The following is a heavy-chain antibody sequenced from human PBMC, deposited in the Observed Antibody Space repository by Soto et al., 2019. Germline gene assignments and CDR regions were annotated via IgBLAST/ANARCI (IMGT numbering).Heavy chain of an antibody. J-gene: IGHJ3*02. CDR1: CGSFSGYY. D-gene: IGHD2-2*01. CDR3: ARGECSSNYCFTRWALDI. CDR2: INHSGST. Sequence: SETLSLTCTFYCGSFSGYYWTCIRHIPGKGLEWIGEINHSGSTNYNPSLKSRVSISADTSKKQFSLNLTSVTAADTAVYYCARGECSSNYCFTRWALDIWGQGTVVTVSS. V-gene: IGHV4-34*01.